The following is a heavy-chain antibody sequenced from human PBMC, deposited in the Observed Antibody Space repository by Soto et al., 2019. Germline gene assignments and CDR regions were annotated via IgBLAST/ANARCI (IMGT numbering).Heavy chain of an antibody. CDR3: VRVHTSFYFDY. CDR1: GFTFSDHY. V-gene: IGHV3-72*01. J-gene: IGHJ4*02. D-gene: IGHD1-1*01. CDR2: IRSKTQTYTT. Sequence: EVQLVESGGGLVQPGGSLRLSCAASGFTFSDHYMDWVRQAPGEGLEWVGRIRSKTQTYTTEYAASVKGRFTISRDDSKNSLYLQMNSLTTEDTAVYYCVRVHTSFYFDYWGQGTLVTVSS.